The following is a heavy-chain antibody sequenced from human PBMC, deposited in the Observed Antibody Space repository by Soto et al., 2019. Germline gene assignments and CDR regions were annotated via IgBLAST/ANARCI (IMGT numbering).Heavy chain of an antibody. D-gene: IGHD3-22*01. Sequence: XXTLSLPGSVSWGSISSYYGGCIRQPPGKGLEWIGYISYSGSTNYNPSLKSRVTISVDTSKNQFSLKLSSVTAADTAVYYCARQSDSSGYYPPLFDYWGQGTLVTVSS. J-gene: IGHJ4*02. CDR3: ARQSDSSGYYPPLFDY. CDR2: ISYSGST. V-gene: IGHV4-59*08. CDR1: WGSISSYY.